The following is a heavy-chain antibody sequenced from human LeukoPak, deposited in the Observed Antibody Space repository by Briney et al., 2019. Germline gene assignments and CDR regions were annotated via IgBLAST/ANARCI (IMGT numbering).Heavy chain of an antibody. CDR3: ARDDRESFDY. J-gene: IGHJ4*02. CDR2: IWYDGSNK. V-gene: IGHV3-33*01. CDR1: GFTFSSYG. D-gene: IGHD3-16*02. Sequence: GGSLRLSCAASGFTFSSYGMHWVRQAPGKGLEGVAVIWYDGSNKYYADSVKGRFTISRDNSKNTLYLQMNSLRAEDTAVYYCARDDRESFDYWGQGTLVTVSS.